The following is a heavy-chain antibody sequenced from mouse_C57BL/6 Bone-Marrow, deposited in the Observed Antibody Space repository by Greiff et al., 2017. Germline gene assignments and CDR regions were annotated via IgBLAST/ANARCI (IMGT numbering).Heavy chain of an antibody. CDR2: FNPNYGGT. Sequence: VQLQQSGPELVKPGASVKIPCKASGYTFTDYNMDWVKQSHGKGLEWIGDFNPNYGGTMYNQKFKGKATLTVDKSSSTAYMELRSLTSEDTAVYYCARMSYYGSSSWFAYWGQGTLVTVSA. CDR3: ARMSYYGSSSWFAY. D-gene: IGHD1-1*01. J-gene: IGHJ3*01. V-gene: IGHV1-18*01. CDR1: GYTFTDYN.